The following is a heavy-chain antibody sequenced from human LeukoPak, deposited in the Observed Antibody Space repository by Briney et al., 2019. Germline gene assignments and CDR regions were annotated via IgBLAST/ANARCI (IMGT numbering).Heavy chain of an antibody. D-gene: IGHD3-10*01. Sequence: PSETLSLTCTVSGGSISSYYWSWIRQSPGKGLEWIGYIYYDGNTNYNPSLKSRVTISLDTSKNQFSLEMSSVTAADTAVYYCVRHVLFYYYYYMDVWGTGTTVTVSS. J-gene: IGHJ6*03. CDR3: VRHVLFYYYYYMDV. CDR2: IYYDGNT. CDR1: GGSISSYY. V-gene: IGHV4-59*08.